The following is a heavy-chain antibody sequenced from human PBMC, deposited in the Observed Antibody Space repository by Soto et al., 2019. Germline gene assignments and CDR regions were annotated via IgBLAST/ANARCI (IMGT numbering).Heavy chain of an antibody. D-gene: IGHD3-10*01. CDR1: GGSISSYY. Sequence: SETLSLTCTVSGGSISSYYWSWIRQPPGKGLEWIGYIYYSGSTNYNPSLKSRVTISVDTSKNQFSLKLSSVTAADTAVYYFAIGETYYYGSGSAPPFDYWGQGTLVTVSS. CDR2: IYYSGST. V-gene: IGHV4-59*01. J-gene: IGHJ4*02. CDR3: AIGETYYYGSGSAPPFDY.